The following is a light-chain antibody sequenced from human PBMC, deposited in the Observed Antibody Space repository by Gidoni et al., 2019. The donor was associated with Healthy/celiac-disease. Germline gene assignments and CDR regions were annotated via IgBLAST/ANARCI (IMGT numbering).Light chain of an antibody. CDR3: SSYTSGSTLLV. V-gene: IGLV2-14*01. CDR2: EVS. CDR1: SSDFCGYND. J-gene: IGLJ2*01. Sequence: QPALTQPASEYGSAGQPITISCTGTSSDFCGYNDVSWYQKHPGKAPKLMIYEVSNRPSGVSNRFSGSKSGNAASLTISGLQAEDEADYYCSSYTSGSTLLVFGGGTKLTVL.